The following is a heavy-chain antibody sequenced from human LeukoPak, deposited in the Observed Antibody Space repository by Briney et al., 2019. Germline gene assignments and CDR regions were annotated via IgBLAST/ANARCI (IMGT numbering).Heavy chain of an antibody. Sequence: SQTLSLTCTVSGGSISSGNYYWSWIRQPPEKGLEWIGYILYLGSTYYNPSLKSRVSISVNTFKNQFSLKLTAVTAADTAVYYCARKYPDHWFDPWGQGTLVTVSS. J-gene: IGHJ5*02. V-gene: IGHV4-30-4*01. CDR1: GGSISSGNYY. D-gene: IGHD6-6*01. CDR3: ARKYPDHWFDP. CDR2: ILYLGST.